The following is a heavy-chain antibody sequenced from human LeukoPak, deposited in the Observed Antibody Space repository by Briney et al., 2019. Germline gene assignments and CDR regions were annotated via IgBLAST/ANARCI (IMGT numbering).Heavy chain of an antibody. V-gene: IGHV1-69*01. D-gene: IGHD2-21*02. CDR2: IIPIFGTA. J-gene: IGHJ4*02. Sequence: AASVKVSCKASGGTFSSYAISWVRQAPGHGLEWMGGIIPIFGTANYAQKFQGRVTITADESTSTAYMELSSLRSEDTAVYYCARDSCGGDCYVDYWGQGTLVTVSS. CDR1: GGTFSSYA. CDR3: ARDSCGGDCYVDY.